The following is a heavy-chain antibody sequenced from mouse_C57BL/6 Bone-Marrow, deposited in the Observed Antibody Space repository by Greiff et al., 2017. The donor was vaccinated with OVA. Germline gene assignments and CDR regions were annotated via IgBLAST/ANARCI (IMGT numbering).Heavy chain of an antibody. V-gene: IGHV5-2*01. CDR1: EYEFPSHD. J-gene: IGHJ1*03. Sequence: DVHLVESGGGLVQPGESLKLSCESNEYEFPSHDMSWVRKTPEKRLELVAAINSDGGSTYYPDTMERRFIISRDNTKKTLYLQMSSLRSEDTALYYCARHRVTVVADWYFDVWGTGTTVTVTS. D-gene: IGHD1-1*01. CDR3: ARHRVTVVADWYFDV. CDR2: INSDGGST.